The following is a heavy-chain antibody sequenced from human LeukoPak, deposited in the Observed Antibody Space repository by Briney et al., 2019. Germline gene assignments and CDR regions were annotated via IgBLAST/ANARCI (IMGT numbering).Heavy chain of an antibody. CDR1: GGSISSSSYY. Sequence: SETLSLTCTVSGGSISSSSYYWGWIRQPPGKGLEWIGSIYYSGSTYYNPFLKSRVTISVDTSKNQFSLKLSSVTAADTAVYYCASLLRGLWILDYWGQGTLVTVSS. CDR3: ASLLRGLWILDY. J-gene: IGHJ4*02. CDR2: IYYSGST. D-gene: IGHD4/OR15-4a*01. V-gene: IGHV4-39*07.